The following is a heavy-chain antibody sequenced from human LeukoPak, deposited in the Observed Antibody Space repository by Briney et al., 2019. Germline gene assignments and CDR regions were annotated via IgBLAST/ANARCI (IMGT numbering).Heavy chain of an antibody. Sequence: SETLSLTCTVSGGSISSYYWSWIQQPPGKGLEWIGYIYYSGSTNYNPSLKSRVTISVDTSKNQFSLKLSSVTAADTAVYYCARSEHYYYDSSGSPTEVWGKGTTVTVSS. CDR3: ARSEHYYYDSSGSPTEV. CDR2: IYYSGST. D-gene: IGHD3-22*01. J-gene: IGHJ6*04. V-gene: IGHV4-59*01. CDR1: GGSISSYY.